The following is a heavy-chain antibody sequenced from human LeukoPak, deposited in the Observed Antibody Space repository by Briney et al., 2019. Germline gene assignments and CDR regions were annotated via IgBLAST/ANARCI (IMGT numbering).Heavy chain of an antibody. CDR3: AKFSRGSSSDY. CDR2: IKQDGSET. D-gene: IGHD6-6*01. J-gene: IGHJ4*02. Sequence: PGGSLRLSCAVSGFTFSSYWMSWVRQAPGMGLEWVANIKQDGSETYYVDSVKGRFTISRDNAKNSLFLQMNSLRAEDTAVYFRAKFSRGSSSDYWGQGTLVTVSS. CDR1: GFTFSSYW. V-gene: IGHV3-7*01.